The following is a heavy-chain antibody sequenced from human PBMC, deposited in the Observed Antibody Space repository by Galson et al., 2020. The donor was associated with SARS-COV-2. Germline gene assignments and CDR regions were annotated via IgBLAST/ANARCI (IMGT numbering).Heavy chain of an antibody. CDR1: GFTFDDYA. J-gene: IGHJ4*02. Sequence: GGSLRLSCAASGFTFDDYAMHWVRQAPGKGLEWVSGISWNSGSIGYADSVKGRFTISRDNAKNSLYLQMNSLRAEDTALYYCAKDWGGIAVAVDYWGPGTLVTVSS. CDR3: AKDWGGIAVAVDY. V-gene: IGHV3-9*01. D-gene: IGHD6-19*01. CDR2: ISWNSGSI.